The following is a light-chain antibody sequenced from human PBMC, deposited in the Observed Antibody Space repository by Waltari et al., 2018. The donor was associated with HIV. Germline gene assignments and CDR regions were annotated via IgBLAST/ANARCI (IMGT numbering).Light chain of an antibody. CDR2: HDR. CDR3: QLFQCCNNWV. CDR1: QIGSES. Sequence: SYVLTQPPSVSVAPRQTARITCEGNQIGSESVHWYQQRPGQAPVVVIYHDRDRPSGIPERFSGSNSGNTATLTITRVEAGDEADYYCQLFQCCNNWVFGGGTKLTVL. V-gene: IGLV3-21*01. J-gene: IGLJ3*02.